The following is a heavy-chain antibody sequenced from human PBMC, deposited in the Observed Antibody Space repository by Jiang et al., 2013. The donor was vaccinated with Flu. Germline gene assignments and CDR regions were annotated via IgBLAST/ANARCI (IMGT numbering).Heavy chain of an antibody. D-gene: IGHD3-16*02. Sequence: LLKPSETLSLTCAVSGGSISSYYWSWIRQPPGKGLEWIGYIYYSGSTNYNPSLKSRVTISVDTSKNQFSLKLSSVTAADTAVYYCAREGAGVWGSYRLFDYWGQGTLVTVSS. CDR2: IYYSGST. CDR1: GGSISSYY. J-gene: IGHJ4*02. CDR3: AREGAGVWGSYRLFDY. V-gene: IGHV4-59*01.